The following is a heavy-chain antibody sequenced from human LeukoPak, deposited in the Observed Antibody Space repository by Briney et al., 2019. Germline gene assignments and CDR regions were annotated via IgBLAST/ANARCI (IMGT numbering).Heavy chain of an antibody. D-gene: IGHD2-15*01. V-gene: IGHV1-2*06. CDR1: GYTFTGYY. Sequence: ASVKVSCKASGYTFTGYYMHWVRQAPGQGLEWMGRINPNSGGTNYAQKFQGRVTMPRDTSISTAYMELSRLRSDDTAVYYCARSFAWSVVVAAATPDNWFDPWGQGTLVTVSS. J-gene: IGHJ5*02. CDR3: ARSFAWSVVVAAATPDNWFDP. CDR2: INPNSGGT.